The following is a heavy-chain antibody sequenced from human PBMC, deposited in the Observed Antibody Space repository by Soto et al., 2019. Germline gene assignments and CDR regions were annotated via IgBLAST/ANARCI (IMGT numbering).Heavy chain of an antibody. D-gene: IGHD2-21*02. J-gene: IGHJ6*02. CDR1: GGTFSSYA. V-gene: IGHV1-69*01. CDR2: IIPIFGTA. Sequence: QVQLVQSGAEVKKPGSSVKVSCKASGGTFSSYAISWVRQAPGQGLEWMGGIIPIFGTANYAQKFQGRVTITADESTSTAYMELSSLRSEDTAVYYCARSEGAYCGGDCYPYYYYYYGMDVWGQGTTVTVSS. CDR3: ARSEGAYCGGDCYPYYYYYYGMDV.